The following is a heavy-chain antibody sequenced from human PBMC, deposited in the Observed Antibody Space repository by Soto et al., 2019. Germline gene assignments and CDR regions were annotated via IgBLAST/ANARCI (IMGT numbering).Heavy chain of an antibody. Sequence: QVQLQQWGAGLLKPSETLSLTCAVYGGSFSGYYWSWIRQPPGKGLEWIGEINHSGSTNYNPSLKIRVTISVDTSKNQFSLKLSSVTAADTAVYYCARVDYGDRPIDYWGQGTLVTVSS. D-gene: IGHD4-17*01. CDR1: GGSFSGYY. CDR3: ARVDYGDRPIDY. CDR2: INHSGST. V-gene: IGHV4-34*01. J-gene: IGHJ4*02.